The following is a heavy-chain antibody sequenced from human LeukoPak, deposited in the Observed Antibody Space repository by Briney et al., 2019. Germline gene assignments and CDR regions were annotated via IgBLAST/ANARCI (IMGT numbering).Heavy chain of an antibody. Sequence: SETLSLTCAVSGYSISSGYYWGWIRQPPGKGLEWIGSISYGGHTFYNPSLKSRVTISLDTSRSQFSLKLDSVTATDTDVYYCARLPTGYPSWFDPWGQGTLVTVSS. CDR3: ARLPTGYPSWFDP. V-gene: IGHV4-38-2*01. CDR1: GYSISSGYY. CDR2: ISYGGHT. D-gene: IGHD3-9*01. J-gene: IGHJ5*02.